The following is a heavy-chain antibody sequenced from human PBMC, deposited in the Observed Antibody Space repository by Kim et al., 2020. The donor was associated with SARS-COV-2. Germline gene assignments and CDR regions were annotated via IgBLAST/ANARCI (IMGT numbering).Heavy chain of an antibody. Sequence: SETLSLTCHVSSGSMTSYYWGWIRQPPGKGLEWLGHVYYSGSTNYSPSLESRATISVDTSESQFSLRLTSVTAADTAVYYCARAHFCTTSDCSRWYFDLWGRGTLVTVSS. V-gene: IGHV4-59*13. CDR2: VYYSGST. D-gene: IGHD2-8*01. CDR3: ARAHFCTTSDCSRWYFDL. J-gene: IGHJ2*01. CDR1: SGSMTSYY.